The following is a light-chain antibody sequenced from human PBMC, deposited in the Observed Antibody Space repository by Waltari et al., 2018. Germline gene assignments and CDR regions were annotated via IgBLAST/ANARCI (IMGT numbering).Light chain of an antibody. V-gene: IGLV2-14*01. CDR1: SSAVGGYNY. Sequence: QSALTQPASVSGSPGQSITISCTGTSSAVGGYNYVSWYQQHPGKAPKLMIYDASNRPSGVSNRFSGSKSGNTASLTISGLQAEDEADYYCSSYTSSSTWVFGGGTKLTVL. CDR2: DAS. CDR3: SSYTSSSTWV. J-gene: IGLJ3*02.